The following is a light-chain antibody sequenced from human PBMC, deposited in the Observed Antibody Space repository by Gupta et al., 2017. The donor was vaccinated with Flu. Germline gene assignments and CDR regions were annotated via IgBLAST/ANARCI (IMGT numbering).Light chain of an antibody. CDR3: HSYEGANWV. Sequence: TISSATSSGGVATADVPWHQQRPGRAPTTVIYEGDDRPSGVPTRFSGSLDTTSNSAALVISGLRHEDEADYNCHSYEGANWVLGGGTKLTVL. CDR1: SGGVATAD. V-gene: IGLV6-57*02. CDR2: EGD. J-gene: IGLJ3*02.